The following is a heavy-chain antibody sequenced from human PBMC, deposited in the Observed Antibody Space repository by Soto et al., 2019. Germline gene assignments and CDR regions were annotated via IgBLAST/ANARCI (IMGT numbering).Heavy chain of an antibody. CDR2: IYSGGST. J-gene: IGHJ4*02. Sequence: GGSLRFSCAASGFTVSSNYMSWVRQAPGKGLEWVSVIYSGGSTYYADSVKGRFTISRDNSKNTLYLQMNSLRAEDTAVYYCASLVTYYYDSSGFPQRDFDYWGQGTLVTVSS. CDR1: GFTVSSNY. V-gene: IGHV3-53*01. D-gene: IGHD3-22*01. CDR3: ASLVTYYYDSSGFPQRDFDY.